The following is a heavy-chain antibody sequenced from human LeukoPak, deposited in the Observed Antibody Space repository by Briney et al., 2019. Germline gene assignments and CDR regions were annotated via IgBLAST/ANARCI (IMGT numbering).Heavy chain of an antibody. V-gene: IGHV3-30*02. Sequence: GGSLRLSCAASGFTFSSYGMHWVRQAPGKGLEWVAFIWYDGSNKYYADSAKGRFTISRDNSKNTLYLQMNSLRAEDMAVYYCARAKAYCGGDCYSFLDYWGQGTLVTVSS. CDR1: GFTFSSYG. CDR3: ARAKAYCGGDCYSFLDY. D-gene: IGHD2-21*02. CDR2: IWYDGSNK. J-gene: IGHJ4*02.